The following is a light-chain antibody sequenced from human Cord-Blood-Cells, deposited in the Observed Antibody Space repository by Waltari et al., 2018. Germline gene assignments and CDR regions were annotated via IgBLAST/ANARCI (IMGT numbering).Light chain of an antibody. CDR2: EDN. Sequence: NFMLTQPHSVSESPGKTVTISCTRSSGSIASNYVQWYQQRPGSSPTTVIYEDNQRPSGVPHRLPCSTRRSSHSASPPNSGLKPEDEADYYCQSYDSSNPVFGGGTKLTVL. V-gene: IGLV6-57*01. CDR1: SGSIASNY. J-gene: IGLJ3*02. CDR3: QSYDSSNPV.